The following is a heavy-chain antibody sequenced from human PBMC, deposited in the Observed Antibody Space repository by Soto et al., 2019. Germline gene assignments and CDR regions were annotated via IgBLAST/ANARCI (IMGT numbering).Heavy chain of an antibody. CDR1: GGSISSGGYY. CDR2: IYYSGST. V-gene: IGHV4-31*03. D-gene: IGHD2-2*01. Sequence: QVQLQESGPGLVKPSQTLSLTCTVSGGSISSGGYYWSWIRQHPGKGLKWIGYIYYSGSTYYNPSLKSRVSISVDAAKNQFSLKLSSVTAADTAVYHCARALAFCSRTTCYGEIGDYWCQGTLVTVSS. CDR3: ARALAFCSRTTCYGEIGDY. J-gene: IGHJ4*02.